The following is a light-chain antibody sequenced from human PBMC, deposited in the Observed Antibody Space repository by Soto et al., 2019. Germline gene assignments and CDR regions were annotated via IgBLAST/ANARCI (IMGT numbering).Light chain of an antibody. Sequence: IGLTQSPGTLSLSPGERATLSCRAIQSVSSSYLACYQQKPGQAPRLLIYGASSRATGIPDRFGGSGSGTDFTLTISRLEPEDFAVYYCQQYGSSPPFTFGQGTKV. J-gene: IGKJ1*01. CDR1: QSVSSSY. CDR3: QQYGSSPPFT. CDR2: GAS. V-gene: IGKV3-20*01.